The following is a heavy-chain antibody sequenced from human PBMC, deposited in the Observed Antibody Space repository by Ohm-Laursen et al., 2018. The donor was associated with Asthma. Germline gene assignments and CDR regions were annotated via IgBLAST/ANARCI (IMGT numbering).Heavy chain of an antibody. V-gene: IGHV4-4*02. CDR2: IYHSGST. CDR1: GFTFSYAW. J-gene: IGHJ3*02. Sequence: LRLSCAASGFTFSYAWMSWVRQPPGKGLEWIGEIYHSGSTNYNPSLKSRVTISVDKSKNQFSLKLSSVTAADTAVYYYARKGYYYDSSGYHDAFDIWGQGTMVTVSS. CDR3: ARKGYYYDSSGYHDAFDI. D-gene: IGHD3-22*01.